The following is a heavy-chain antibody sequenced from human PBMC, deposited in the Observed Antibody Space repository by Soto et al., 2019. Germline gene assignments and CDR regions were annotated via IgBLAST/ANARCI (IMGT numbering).Heavy chain of an antibody. V-gene: IGHV4-39*01. CDR3: ARDFFDSSDYTTNWFDH. J-gene: IGHJ5*02. CDR2: IYHTGNA. CDR1: GDSISNSRFY. D-gene: IGHD3-22*01. Sequence: SETLSLTCSVSGDSISNSRFYWAWLRQPPGEGLEWIGSIYHTGNAYYNPSLKSRVTISVDTSKNQFSLKLTSVTAADAALYYCARDFFDSSDYTTNWFDHWGQGTLVTVSS.